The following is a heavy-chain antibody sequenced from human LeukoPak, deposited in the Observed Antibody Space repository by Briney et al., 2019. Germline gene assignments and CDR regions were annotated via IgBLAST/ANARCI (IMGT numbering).Heavy chain of an antibody. D-gene: IGHD2-2*01. CDR1: GFTFSSYA. CDR3: ARSPTAINGYFDP. V-gene: IGHV3-23*01. Sequence: GGSLRVSCAASGFTFSSYAMNWVHQAPGKGLEWVSVISGGGGSTYYADSVKGRFTISRDNSKNTLYLQMNSLRADDTAVYYCARSPTAINGYFDPWGQGTLVTVSS. CDR2: ISGGGGST. J-gene: IGHJ5*02.